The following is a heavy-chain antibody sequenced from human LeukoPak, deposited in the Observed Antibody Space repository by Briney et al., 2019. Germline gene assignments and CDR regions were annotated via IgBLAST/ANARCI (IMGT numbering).Heavy chain of an antibody. V-gene: IGHV1-8*01. CDR2: MNPNSGNT. D-gene: IGHD2-2*01. J-gene: IGHJ6*03. Sequence: ASVKVSCKASGYTFTSYDINWVRQATGQGLEWMGWMNPNSGNTGYAQKFQGRVTMTRNTSISTAYMELSSLRSEDTAVYYCAREDIVVVPAAMVLNYYYYMDVWGKGITVTVSS. CDR3: AREDIVVVPAAMVLNYYYYMDV. CDR1: GYTFTSYD.